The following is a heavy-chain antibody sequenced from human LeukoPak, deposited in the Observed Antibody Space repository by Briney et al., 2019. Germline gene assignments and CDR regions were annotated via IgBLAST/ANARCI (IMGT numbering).Heavy chain of an antibody. Sequence: APVKASCKASGYTFNNYGISWVRQAPGQGLEWMGWISADNGNTDFAQKLRGRVTMTTDTSTNTAYMELRSLRSDDTAVYYCAGDDAAWGGGYSHYYYFFGMDVWGQGTTVTVSS. D-gene: IGHD2-21*01. V-gene: IGHV1-18*04. J-gene: IGHJ6*02. CDR2: ISADNGNT. CDR1: GYTFNNYG. CDR3: AGDDAAWGGGYSHYYYFFGMDV.